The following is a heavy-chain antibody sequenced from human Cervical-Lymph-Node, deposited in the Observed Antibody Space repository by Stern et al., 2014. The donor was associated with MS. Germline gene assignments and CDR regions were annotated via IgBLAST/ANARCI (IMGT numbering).Heavy chain of an antibody. D-gene: IGHD3-10*01. V-gene: IGHV4-4*02. CDR2: IFPSGST. CDR1: GGSIGSSNW. J-gene: IGHJ4*02. Sequence: QVQLQESGPGLVKPSGTLSLTCAVSGGSIGSSNWWSWVRQPPGKGLEWIGEIFPSGSTNYNPSLKRRVTISVDKSKNQFSLRLTSVTAADTAVYYCARNMVREVTFDYWGQGTLVTVSS. CDR3: ARNMVREVTFDY.